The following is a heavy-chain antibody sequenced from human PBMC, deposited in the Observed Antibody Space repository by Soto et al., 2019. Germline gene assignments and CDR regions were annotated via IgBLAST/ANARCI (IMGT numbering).Heavy chain of an antibody. CDR1: GASVSSGSHY. D-gene: IGHD7-27*01. CDR2: ISSSGGT. CDR3: ARELGKSGMDF. Sequence: QVQLQESGPGLVKPSETLSLTCTVSGASVSSGSHYWTWIRQPPGKGLEWIGYISSSGGTNYSPSLKSRDTISLDTSKNQCSLILSSVTAADTAVYYCARELGKSGMDFWGQGTTVTVSS. V-gene: IGHV4-61*01. J-gene: IGHJ6*02.